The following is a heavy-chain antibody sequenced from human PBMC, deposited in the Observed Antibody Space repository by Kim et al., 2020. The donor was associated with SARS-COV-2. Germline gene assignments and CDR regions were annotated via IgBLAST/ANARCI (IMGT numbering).Heavy chain of an antibody. CDR1: GGTFSSYA. Sequence: SVKVSCKASGGTFSSYAISWVRQAPGQGLEWMGGIIPIFGTANYAQKFQGRVTITADKSTSTAYMELSSLRSEDTAVYYCAREPDDYYDSTPGSYWGQGTLVTVSS. D-gene: IGHD3-22*01. J-gene: IGHJ4*02. CDR3: AREPDDYYDSTPGSY. V-gene: IGHV1-69*06. CDR2: IIPIFGTA.